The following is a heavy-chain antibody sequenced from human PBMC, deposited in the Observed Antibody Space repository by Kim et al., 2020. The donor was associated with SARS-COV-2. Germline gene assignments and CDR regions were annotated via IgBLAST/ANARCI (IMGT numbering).Heavy chain of an antibody. CDR3: VRVSGSGSSKRLDY. Sequence: SETLSLTCTVSGGSITSDGYFWSWIRQHPWKGLEWIGYIYYTGSTYYNPSLRSRVTILVDTSKTQFSLKLSSVTAADTAVYYCVRVSGSGSSKRLDYWGQGTLVTVSS. J-gene: IGHJ4*02. D-gene: IGHD3-10*01. CDR1: GGSITSDGYF. CDR2: IYYTGST. V-gene: IGHV4-31*03.